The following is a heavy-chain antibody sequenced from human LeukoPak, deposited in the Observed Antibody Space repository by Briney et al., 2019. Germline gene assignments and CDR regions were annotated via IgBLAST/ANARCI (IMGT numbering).Heavy chain of an antibody. V-gene: IGHV3-7*03. Sequence: GGSLRLSCAASGFTFSSYWMNWARQAPGKGLEWVASINHNGDVNYYVDSVKGRFTISRDNAKNSLYLQMSNLRAEDTAVYFCARGGGMDVWGQGATVTVSS. CDR3: ARGGGMDV. D-gene: IGHD3-16*01. CDR2: INHNGDVN. CDR1: GFTFSSYW. J-gene: IGHJ6*02.